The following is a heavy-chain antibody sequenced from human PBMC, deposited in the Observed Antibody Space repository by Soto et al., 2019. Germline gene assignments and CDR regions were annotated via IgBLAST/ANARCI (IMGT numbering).Heavy chain of an antibody. V-gene: IGHV3-33*01. CDR1: GFTFSSYG. D-gene: IGHD1-1*01. CDR2: IWYDGSNK. CDR3: AREQLGDSTQIDY. J-gene: IGHJ4*02. Sequence: QVQLVESGGGVVQPGRSLRLSCAASGFTFSSYGMHWVRQAPGKGLEWVAVIWYDGSNKYYADSVKGRFTISRDNSKNTLYLQMNSLRAEDTAVYYCAREQLGDSTQIDYWGQGTLVTVSS.